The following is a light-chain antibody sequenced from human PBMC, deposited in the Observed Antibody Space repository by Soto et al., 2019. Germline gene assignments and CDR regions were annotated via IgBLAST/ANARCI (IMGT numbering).Light chain of an antibody. J-gene: IGKJ1*01. CDR1: QSVTSSY. V-gene: IGKV3-20*01. CDR2: GAS. Sequence: IGLTQSPGTVSLTPGERATLSCRASQSVTSSYLAWYQQKPGQAPRLLIYGASNRATGIPDRFSGSGSGTDFTLTISRLEPEDFAVYYCQQYGSSGTFGQGTKVDIK. CDR3: QQYGSSGT.